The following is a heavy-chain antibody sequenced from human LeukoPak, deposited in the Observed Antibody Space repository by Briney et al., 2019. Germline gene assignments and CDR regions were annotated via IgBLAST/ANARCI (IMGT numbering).Heavy chain of an antibody. Sequence: KPSETLSLTCTVSGGSISSYYWSWIRQPPGKGLEWIGYIYTSGSTNYNPSLKSRVTISVDTSKNQFSLKLSSVTAADTTVYYCARHSIAAPLFDPWGQGTLVTVSS. V-gene: IGHV4-4*09. CDR3: ARHSIAAPLFDP. J-gene: IGHJ5*02. CDR1: GGSISSYY. CDR2: IYTSGST. D-gene: IGHD6-6*01.